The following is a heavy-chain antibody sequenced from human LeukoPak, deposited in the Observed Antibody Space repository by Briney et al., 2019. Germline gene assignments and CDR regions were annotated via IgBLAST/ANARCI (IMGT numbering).Heavy chain of an antibody. D-gene: IGHD4-23*01. CDR1: GFTFSSYS. CDR3: AKALGTYGGNSGFDY. V-gene: IGHV3-9*03. J-gene: IGHJ4*02. CDR2: ISWNSGSI. Sequence: GGSLRLSCAASGFTFSSYSMNWVRQAPGKGLEWVSGISWNSGSIGYADSVKGRFTISRDNAKNSLYLQMNSLRAEDMALYYCAKALGTYGGNSGFDYWGQGTLVTVSS.